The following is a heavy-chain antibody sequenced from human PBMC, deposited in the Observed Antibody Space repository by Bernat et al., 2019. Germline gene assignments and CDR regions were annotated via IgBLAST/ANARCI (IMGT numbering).Heavy chain of an antibody. Sequence: QVQLVESGGGLVKPGGSLGRSCAASGFTFSDYYMSWIRQAPGEGLDWVSYISSSSSYTNYPDTVQGRFTISRDTAKNSLYLQMNSLRAEDTAVYYCARGTSTSAPYMDVWGKGTTVTVSS. V-gene: IGHV3-11*05. CDR2: ISSSSSYT. J-gene: IGHJ6*03. CDR3: ARGTSTSAPYMDV. CDR1: GFTFSDYY.